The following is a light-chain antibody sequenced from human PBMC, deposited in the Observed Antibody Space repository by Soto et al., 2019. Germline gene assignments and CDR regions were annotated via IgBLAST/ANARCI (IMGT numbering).Light chain of an antibody. CDR3: AAWDDSLNGVI. J-gene: IGLJ2*01. CDR1: SSNIGSNS. V-gene: IGLV1-44*01. Sequence: QSVLTQPPSASGTPGQRVTISCSGSSSNIGSNSVNWFQQFPGAAPKVLIYYNNRRPSGVPDRFSGSKSGTSASLAISGLQYEDEPDYYCAAWDDSLNGVIFGRGTQLTVL. CDR2: YNN.